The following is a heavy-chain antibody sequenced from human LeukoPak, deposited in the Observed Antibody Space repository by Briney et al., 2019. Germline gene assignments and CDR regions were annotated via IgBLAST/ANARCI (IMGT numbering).Heavy chain of an antibody. Sequence: GASVKVSCKASGYTFTSYDINWVRQATGQGLEWMGWMNPNSGNTGYAQKFQGRVTMTRNTSISTAYMELSSLRSEDTAVYYCAREGIEAMARSYYYYYMDVWGKGTTVTVSS. CDR1: GYTFTSYD. J-gene: IGHJ6*03. CDR3: AREGIEAMARSYYYYYMDV. V-gene: IGHV1-8*01. D-gene: IGHD5-18*01. CDR2: MNPNSGNT.